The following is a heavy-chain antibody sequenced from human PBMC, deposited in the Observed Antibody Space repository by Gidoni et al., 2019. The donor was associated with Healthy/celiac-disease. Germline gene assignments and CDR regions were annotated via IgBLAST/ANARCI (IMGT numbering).Heavy chain of an antibody. D-gene: IGHD6-19*01. CDR3: ARDPMYSSGWTGFDY. V-gene: IGHV7-4-1*02. Sequence: QVQLVQSGSELKKHGASVKVSCKASGYPFTTDALNWGRQAPGQGLGWMGWYNTHTGNPTYAQGFTGRFVFALDTSVSTAYLQISSLKAEDTAVYYCARDPMYSSGWTGFDYWGQGTLVTVSS. CDR1: GYPFTTDA. J-gene: IGHJ4*02. CDR2: YNTHTGNP.